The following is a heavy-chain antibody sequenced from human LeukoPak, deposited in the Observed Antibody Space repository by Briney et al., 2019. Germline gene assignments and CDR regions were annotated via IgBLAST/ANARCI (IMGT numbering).Heavy chain of an antibody. V-gene: IGHV3-30*04. CDR3: ARDGLEIIRFFDWLDY. D-gene: IGHD3-9*01. CDR2: ISYDGKNE. J-gene: IGHJ4*02. CDR1: GFDSTIFA. Sequence: GGSLRLSCVASGFDSTIFAIHWVRQAPGKGLEWVAVISYDGKNEYYSDSVKGRFTISRDKAKSTVFLQMNSLRAEDTAVYYCARDGLEIIRFFDWLDYWGQGTLVTASS.